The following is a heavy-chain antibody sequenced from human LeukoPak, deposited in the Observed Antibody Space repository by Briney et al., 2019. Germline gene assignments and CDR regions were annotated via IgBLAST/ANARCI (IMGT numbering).Heavy chain of an antibody. D-gene: IGHD2-21*01. Sequence: PGGSLRLSCAASGFTFSNYAMNWVRQAPGEGLAWVSSISGSSTDIYYADSVKGRFTISRDNAKNTLNLQMNSLRAEDTAVYYCAKEPLYYYWGQGTLVTVSS. V-gene: IGHV3-21*04. CDR1: GFTFSNYA. CDR3: AKEPLYYY. CDR2: ISGSSTDI. J-gene: IGHJ4*02.